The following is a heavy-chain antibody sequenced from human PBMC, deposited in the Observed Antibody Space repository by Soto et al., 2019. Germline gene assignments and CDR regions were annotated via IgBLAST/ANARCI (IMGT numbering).Heavy chain of an antibody. CDR1: GGSISSYY. CDR2: ISYSGST. J-gene: IGHJ6*02. Sequence: QVQLQESGPGLVKPSETLSLTCSVSGGSISSYYWNWIRQPPGKGLEWIGFISYSGSTNYNPALTSRVTISVDTSKDQFSLRLSSVTAADTAVYYCARVQSTSWGYYYAVDVWGQGTTVTVSS. V-gene: IGHV4-59*01. D-gene: IGHD2-15*01. CDR3: ARVQSTSWGYYYAVDV.